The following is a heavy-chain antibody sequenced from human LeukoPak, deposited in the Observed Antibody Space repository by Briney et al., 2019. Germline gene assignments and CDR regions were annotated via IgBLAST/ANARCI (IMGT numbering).Heavy chain of an antibody. CDR3: AKGKLFGDILSYFFNF. CDR2: INWNSGIT. CDR1: GFTFDDYA. Sequence: GGSLRLSCAASGFTFDDYAMHWVRQAPGKGLEWVSGINWNSGITDYADSVKGRFTISRDNAKNSLYLQMNSLRREDTALYYCAKGKLFGDILSYFFNFWGQGTLVTVSS. D-gene: IGHD3-10*02. J-gene: IGHJ4*02. V-gene: IGHV3-9*01.